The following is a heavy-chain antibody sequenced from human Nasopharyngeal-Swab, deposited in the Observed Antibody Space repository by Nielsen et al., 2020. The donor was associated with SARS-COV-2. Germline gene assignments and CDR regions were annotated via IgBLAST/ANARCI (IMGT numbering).Heavy chain of an antibody. CDR1: GYTLTGYY. CDR3: ARERRIVATILSDYYYGMDV. J-gene: IGHJ6*02. V-gene: IGHV1-2*04. CDR2: INPNSGGT. Sequence: ASVKVSCKASGYTLTGYYMHWVRQAPGQGLEWMGWINPNSGGTNYAQKFQGWVTMTRDTSISTAYMELSRLRSDDTAVYYCARERRIVATILSDYYYGMDVWGQGTTVTVSS. D-gene: IGHD5-12*01.